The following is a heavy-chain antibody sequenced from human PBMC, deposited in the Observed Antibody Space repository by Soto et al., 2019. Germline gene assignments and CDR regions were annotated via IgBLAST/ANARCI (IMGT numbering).Heavy chain of an antibody. CDR1: GYTFTSYD. CDR3: ARTAESWYGAGAGPPGSFPSV. CDR2: MNPNSGNT. V-gene: IGHV1-8*01. J-gene: IGHJ6*04. Sequence: ASVKVSCKASGYTFTSYDINWVRQATGQGLEWMGWMNPNSGNTGYAQKFQGRVTMTRNTSISTAYMELSSLRSEDTAVYYCARTAESWYGAGAGPPGSFPSVWGKGTTVTVSS. D-gene: IGHD6-13*01.